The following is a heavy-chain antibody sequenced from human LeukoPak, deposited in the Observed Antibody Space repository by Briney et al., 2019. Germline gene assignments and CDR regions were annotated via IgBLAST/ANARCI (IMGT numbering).Heavy chain of an antibody. CDR3: ARGRTYDSSGSTYFDY. Sequence: PSETLSLTCAVYGGSFSGYYWSWIRQPPGKGLEWIGEINHSGSTNYNPSLKSRATISVDTSKNQFSLKLSSVTAADTAVYYCARGRTYDSSGSTYFDYWGQGTLVTVSS. V-gene: IGHV4-34*01. CDR1: GGSFSGYY. D-gene: IGHD3-22*01. CDR2: INHSGST. J-gene: IGHJ4*02.